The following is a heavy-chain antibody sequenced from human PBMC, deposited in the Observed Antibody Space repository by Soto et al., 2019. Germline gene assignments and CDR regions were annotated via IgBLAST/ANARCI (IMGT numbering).Heavy chain of an antibody. V-gene: IGHV4-30-4*01. Sequence: SETLSLTCTVSGGSTSSDNYWSWIRQPPGKGLEWIGHIYYSGNTDYNPSLKSRLAISIDTSKNQFSLKLGSVTAADTAVYFCAREGGESSDGLYYFDSWGQGSLVTVSS. CDR1: GGSTSSDNY. D-gene: IGHD3-16*01. CDR3: AREGGESSDGLYYFDS. CDR2: IYYSGNT. J-gene: IGHJ4*02.